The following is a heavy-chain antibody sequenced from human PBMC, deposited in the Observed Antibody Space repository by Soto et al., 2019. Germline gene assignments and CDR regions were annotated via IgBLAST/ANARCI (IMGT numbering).Heavy chain of an antibody. V-gene: IGHV3-23*01. D-gene: IGHD2-8*01. CDR1: GFTFSTYA. J-gene: IGHJ6*03. CDR2: ITTSGGNT. Sequence: EVQLLKSGGGLVQPGGSLRLSCAASGFTFSTYAMSWVRQAPGKGLEWVSTITTSGGNTYYADSVQGRFTISRDNSKNTLYLQMNSLRAEDTAVYYCAGRYCTNGVCYTNYYYYIDVWGKGTMVTVSS. CDR3: AGRYCTNGVCYTNYYYYIDV.